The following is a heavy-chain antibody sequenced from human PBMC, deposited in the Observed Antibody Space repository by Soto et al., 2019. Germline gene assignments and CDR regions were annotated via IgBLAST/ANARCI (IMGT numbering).Heavy chain of an antibody. CDR1: GFTFSSYG. V-gene: IGHV3-30*18. CDR3: AKSVYNWNDGFFDY. D-gene: IGHD1-1*01. J-gene: IGHJ4*02. Sequence: QVQLVESGGGVVQPGRSLRLSCAASGFTFSSYGMHWVRQAPGKGLEWVAIISYDEINKYYADSVKGRFTISRDNSKNTLYLQMNSLRAEDTAVYHCAKSVYNWNDGFFDYWGQGTLVTVSS. CDR2: ISYDEINK.